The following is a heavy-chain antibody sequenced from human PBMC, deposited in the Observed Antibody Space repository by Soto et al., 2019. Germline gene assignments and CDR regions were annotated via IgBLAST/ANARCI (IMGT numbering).Heavy chain of an antibody. J-gene: IGHJ4*02. D-gene: IGHD5-12*01. CDR1: GYTFTGYY. CDR2: INPNSGGT. Sequence: ASVKVSCKASGYTFTGYYMHWVRQAPGQGLEWMGWINPNSGGTNYAQKFQGRVTMTRDTSISTAYMELSRLRSDDTAVYYCARGAERWLQATTIDYWGQGTLVTVSS. CDR3: ARGAERWLQATTIDY. V-gene: IGHV1-2*02.